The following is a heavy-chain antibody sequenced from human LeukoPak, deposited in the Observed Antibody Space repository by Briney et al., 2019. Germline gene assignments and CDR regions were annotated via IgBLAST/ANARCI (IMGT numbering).Heavy chain of an antibody. CDR1: GFTFSSYA. D-gene: IGHD3-16*01. V-gene: IGHV3-23*01. CDR2: IIDSGEST. Sequence: ASLRLSCAASGFTFSSYAMSWVRQAPGKGLEWVSGIIDSGESTYYANFAKGRFTISRDNSNNTLYLQMNSLRAEDTAVYYCAKLGGQELHNYYVAVCGKGTTVAVSS. CDR3: AKLGGQELHNYYVAV. J-gene: IGHJ6*03.